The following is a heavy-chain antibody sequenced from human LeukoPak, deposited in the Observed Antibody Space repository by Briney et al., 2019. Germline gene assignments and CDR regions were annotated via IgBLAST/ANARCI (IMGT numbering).Heavy chain of an antibody. Sequence: GGALRLPCSASGFTFSTYGMHWVRQAPGKGLEWVAFIRYDGRNKYYADSVKGRFTISRDNSKNTLYLQMNSLRADYTAVYYCSKDQEVGAPTIDYWGQGILVTVSS. CDR1: GFTFSTYG. D-gene: IGHD1-26*01. CDR2: IRYDGRNK. V-gene: IGHV3-30*02. J-gene: IGHJ4*02. CDR3: SKDQEVGAPTIDY.